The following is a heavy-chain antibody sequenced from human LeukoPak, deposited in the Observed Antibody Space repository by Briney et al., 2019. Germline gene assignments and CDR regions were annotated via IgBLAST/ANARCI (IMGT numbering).Heavy chain of an antibody. Sequence: GESLKISCKGSGYSFTSYWISWVRQMPGKGLEWMGRIDPSDSYTNYSPSFQGHVTISADKSISTAYLQWSSLKASDTAIYYCARGEIPSDIVVVVAASHEYFQHWGQGTLVTVSS. CDR3: ARGEIPSDIVVVVAASHEYFQH. J-gene: IGHJ1*01. V-gene: IGHV5-10-1*01. CDR2: IDPSDSYT. D-gene: IGHD2-15*01. CDR1: GYSFTSYW.